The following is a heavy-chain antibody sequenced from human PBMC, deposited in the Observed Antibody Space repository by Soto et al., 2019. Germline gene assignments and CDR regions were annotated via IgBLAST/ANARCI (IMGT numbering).Heavy chain of an antibody. J-gene: IGHJ6*02. Sequence: KVSCKASGYTFTTYGVRWVRQAPGQGLEWMGWISPYNGNTNYAQKLQDRVTMTTDTSTSTAYMELRSLRSDDTAVYYCAREIISHFWNGYSRYYYDTDVWGQGAMANVS. V-gene: IGHV1-18*01. CDR2: ISPYNGNT. D-gene: IGHD3-3*02. CDR1: GYTFTTYG. CDR3: AREIISHFWNGYSRYYYDTDV.